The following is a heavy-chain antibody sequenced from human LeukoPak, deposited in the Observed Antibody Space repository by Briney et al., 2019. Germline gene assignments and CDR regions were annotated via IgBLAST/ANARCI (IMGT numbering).Heavy chain of an antibody. D-gene: IGHD6-19*01. CDR1: GYTFTGYY. V-gene: IGHV1-2*02. CDR3: ARQQQWLVRGFDY. J-gene: IGHJ4*02. CDR2: INPNSGGT. Sequence: VASVKVSCKASGYTFTGYYVHWVRQAPGQGLEWMGWINPNSGGTNYAQKFQGRVTMTRDTSISTAYMELSRLRSDDTAVYYCARQQQWLVRGFDYWGQGTLVTVSS.